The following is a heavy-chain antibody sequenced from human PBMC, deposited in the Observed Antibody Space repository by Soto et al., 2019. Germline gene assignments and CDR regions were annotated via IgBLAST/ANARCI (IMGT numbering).Heavy chain of an antibody. J-gene: IGHJ6*02. Sequence: KTSETLSLTCTVSGGSISGYYWSWIRQPPGKGLEWIGYMYYTGSTNYNPSLKSRVSISVDTSKNQFSLNLNSVTAADTAVYYCARRQISPPTRGAASARGGMDVWGQGTTVTVSS. CDR2: MYYTGST. V-gene: IGHV4-59*01. CDR3: ARRQISPPTRGAASARGGMDV. CDR1: GGSISGYY. D-gene: IGHD6-13*01.